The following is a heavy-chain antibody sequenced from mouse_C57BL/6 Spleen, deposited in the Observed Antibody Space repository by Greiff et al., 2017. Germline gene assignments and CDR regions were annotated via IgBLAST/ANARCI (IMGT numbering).Heavy chain of an antibody. CDR3: ARGYYGSSGYFDV. Sequence: QVQLQQPGAELVKPGASVKMSCKASGYTFTSYWITWVKQRPGQGLAWIGDIYPGSGSTTYNEKFKSTATLTVDTSSSTAYMPLSSLTSEDAAVYYCARGYYGSSGYFDVWGTGTTVTVSS. CDR1: GYTFTSYW. CDR2: IYPGSGST. J-gene: IGHJ1*03. V-gene: IGHV1-55*01. D-gene: IGHD1-1*01.